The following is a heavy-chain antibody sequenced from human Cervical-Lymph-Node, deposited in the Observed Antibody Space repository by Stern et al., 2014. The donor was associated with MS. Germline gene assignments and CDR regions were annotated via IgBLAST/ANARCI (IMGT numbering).Heavy chain of an antibody. CDR2: IYSGGST. CDR1: GFTVSSNY. J-gene: IGHJ4*02. Sequence: EDQLVESGGGLVQPGGSLRLSCAASGFTVSSNYMSWVRQAPGKGLEWVSVIYSGGSTYYADSVKGRFTISRDNSKNTLYLQMNSLRAEDTAVYYCARVPSSIYSSSWSPPSYWGQGTLVTVSS. CDR3: ARVPSSIYSSSWSPPSY. D-gene: IGHD6-13*01. V-gene: IGHV3-66*01.